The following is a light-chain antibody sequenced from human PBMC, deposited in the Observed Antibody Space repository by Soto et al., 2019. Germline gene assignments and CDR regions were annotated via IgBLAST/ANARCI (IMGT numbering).Light chain of an antibody. CDR3: QEYYGLPPIT. V-gene: IGKV1-33*01. Sequence: IQMAQSPSSLAASIRDSVTLTSQASQNITNNLSWYQQKPGKAPNLLIYHASKLAKGVTSRFSGSGSGTDFSFIITSLRREDLATYYCQEYYGLPPITVGQGTRLEI. J-gene: IGKJ5*01. CDR1: QNITNN. CDR2: HAS.